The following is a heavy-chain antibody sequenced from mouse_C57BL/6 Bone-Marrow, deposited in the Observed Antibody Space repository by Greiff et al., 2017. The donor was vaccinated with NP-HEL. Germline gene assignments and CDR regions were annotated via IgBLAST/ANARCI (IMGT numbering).Heavy chain of an antibody. CDR3: ARGGSSPLFAY. CDR2: INPNNGGT. CDR1: GYTFTDYN. D-gene: IGHD1-1*01. Sequence: VQLQQSGPELVKPGASVKIPCKASGYTFTDYNMDWVKQSHGKSLEWIGDINPNNGGTIYNQKFKGKATLTVDKSSSTAYMELRSLTSEDTAVYYCARGGSSPLFAYWGQGTLVTVSA. V-gene: IGHV1-18*01. J-gene: IGHJ3*01.